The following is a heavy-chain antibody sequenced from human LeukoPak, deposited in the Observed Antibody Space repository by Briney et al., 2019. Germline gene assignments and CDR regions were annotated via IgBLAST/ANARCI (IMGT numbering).Heavy chain of an antibody. D-gene: IGHD4-23*01. CDR2: ISYDGSNK. CDR1: GFTFSSYA. Sequence: PGRSLRLSCAASGFTFSSYAMHWVRQAPGKGLEWVAVISYDGSNKYYADSVKGRFTISRDNSKNTLYLQMNSLRAEDTAVYYCARSRGGNSVYWWYWGQGTLVTVSS. V-gene: IGHV3-30*04. J-gene: IGHJ4*02. CDR3: ARSRGGNSVYWWY.